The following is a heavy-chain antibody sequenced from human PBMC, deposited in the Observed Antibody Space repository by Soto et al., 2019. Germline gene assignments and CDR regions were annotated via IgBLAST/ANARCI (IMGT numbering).Heavy chain of an antibody. CDR3: ETEPPPSGWYKQALVFYY. CDR2: IWYDGTNK. J-gene: IGHJ4*02. CDR1: GFSFSNYG. D-gene: IGHD6-19*01. V-gene: IGHV3-33*01. Sequence: QVQLVESGGGVVQPGRSLRLSCGASGFSFSNYGMHWFRQAPGKGLEWVAVIWYDGTNKYYGDAVKGRFTISRDNSKNTLYREMNSLRAGDTAVYYCETEPPPSGWYKQALVFYYWGLGTLVTVSS.